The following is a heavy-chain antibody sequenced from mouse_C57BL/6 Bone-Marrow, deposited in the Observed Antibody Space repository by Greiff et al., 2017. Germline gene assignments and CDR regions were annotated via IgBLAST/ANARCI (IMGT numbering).Heavy chain of an antibody. Sequence: VQLQQPGTELVKPGASVKLSCKASGYTFTSYWMHWVKQRPGQGLEWIGNINPSNGGTNYNEKFKSKATLTVDKSSSTAYMQLSSLTSEDSAVYYCAREGTVVRGSDWYFDVWGTGTTVTVSS. V-gene: IGHV1-53*01. J-gene: IGHJ1*03. CDR3: AREGTVVRGSDWYFDV. CDR2: INPSNGGT. CDR1: GYTFTSYW. D-gene: IGHD1-1*01.